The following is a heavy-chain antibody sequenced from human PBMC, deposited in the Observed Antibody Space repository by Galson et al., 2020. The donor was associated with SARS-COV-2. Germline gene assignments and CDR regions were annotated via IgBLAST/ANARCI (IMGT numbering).Heavy chain of an antibody. V-gene: IGHV3-30-3*01. J-gene: IGHJ6*02. CDR1: GFTFSSYA. Sequence: PGGSLRLSCAASGFTFSSYAMHWVRQAPGKGLEWVAVISYDGSNKYYADSVKGRFTISRDNSKNTLYLQMNSLRAEDTAVYYCARDLLMVNAYYYDYGMDVWGQGTTVTGSS. CDR2: ISYDGSNK. D-gene: IGHD2-8*01. CDR3: ARDLLMVNAYYYDYGMDV.